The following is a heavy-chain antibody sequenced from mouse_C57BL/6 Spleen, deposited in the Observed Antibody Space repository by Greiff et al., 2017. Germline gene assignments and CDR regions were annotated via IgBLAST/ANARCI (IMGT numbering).Heavy chain of an antibody. CDR1: GYTFTSYW. Sequence: VQLQQPGAELVRPGTSVKLSCKASGYTFTSYWMHWVKQRPGQGLEWIGVIDPSDSYTNYNQKFKGKATLTVDTSSSTAYMQLSSLTSEDSAVYYCARSGYYGSFDYWGQGTTLTVSS. V-gene: IGHV1-59*01. CDR2: IDPSDSYT. J-gene: IGHJ2*01. D-gene: IGHD1-1*01. CDR3: ARSGYYGSFDY.